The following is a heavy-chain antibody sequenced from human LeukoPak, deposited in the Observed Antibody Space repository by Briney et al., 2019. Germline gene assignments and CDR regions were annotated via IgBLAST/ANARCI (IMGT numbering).Heavy chain of an antibody. CDR1: GYTFTTYG. CDR2: ISAYNGNT. CDR3: ARDQPGRWLDP. V-gene: IGHV1-18*01. D-gene: IGHD1-14*01. Sequence: ASVKVSCKASGYTFTTYGITWVRQAPGQGLEWMGWISAYNGNTNYAQKLQGRVTMTTDTSTTTAYMELRRLTSDDTAMYYCARDQPGRWLDPWGQGTLVTVSS. J-gene: IGHJ5*02.